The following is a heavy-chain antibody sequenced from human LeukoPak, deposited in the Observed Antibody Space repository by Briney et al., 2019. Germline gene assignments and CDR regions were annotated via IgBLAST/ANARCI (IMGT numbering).Heavy chain of an antibody. V-gene: IGHV4-31*03. CDR1: GGSISSGGYY. CDR2: IYYSGST. CDR3: ARRGNRLCTNLNCPPHNYFFYMDV. Sequence: KASQTLSLTCTVSGGSISSGGYYWSWIRQHPGKGLEWIGYIYYSGSTYYNPSLKSRVTISVDTSKNQFSLKLSSVTAADTAVYYCARRGNRLCTNLNCPPHNYFFYMDVWGSGTTVAVSS. D-gene: IGHD2-8*01. J-gene: IGHJ6*03.